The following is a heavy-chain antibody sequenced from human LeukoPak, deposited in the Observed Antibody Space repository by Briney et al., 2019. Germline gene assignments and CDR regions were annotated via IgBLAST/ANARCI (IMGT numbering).Heavy chain of an antibody. CDR3: AKDEGYYDFWSGYPRR. V-gene: IGHV3-23*01. Sequence: GGSLRLSCAASGFTFSSYAMSWVRQAPGKGLEWVSAISGSGGSTYYADSVKGRFTISRDNSKNTLYLQMNSLRAEDTAVYYCAKDEGYYDFWSGYPRRWGQGTLVTVSS. CDR2: ISGSGGST. J-gene: IGHJ4*02. D-gene: IGHD3-3*01. CDR1: GFTFSSYA.